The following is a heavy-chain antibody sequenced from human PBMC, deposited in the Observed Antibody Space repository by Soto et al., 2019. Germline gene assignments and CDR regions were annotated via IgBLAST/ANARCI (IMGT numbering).Heavy chain of an antibody. CDR1: GYMVSSYA. V-gene: IGHV3-23*01. Sequence: EVQLLESGGDLVQPGGSLRLSCAASGYMVSSYAMDWFRQAPGKGLEWVSTISGNSYTIYYSDAVKGRFTIARDYSMNTVCLQMTSLRVEATAVYYWAKKRCMANCAGDARWGQGTRVTVSS. J-gene: IGHJ4*02. D-gene: IGHD2-8*01. CDR2: ISGNSYTI. CDR3: AKKRCMANCAGDAR.